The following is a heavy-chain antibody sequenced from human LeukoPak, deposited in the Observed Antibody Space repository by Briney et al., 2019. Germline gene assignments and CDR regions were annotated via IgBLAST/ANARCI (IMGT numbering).Heavy chain of an antibody. CDR3: AKDGGNYEFDY. J-gene: IGHJ4*02. Sequence: GGSLRLSCAASGFTFSSYVMHWVRHAPGRGLEWVAFIPYDGSKNYYTDSVKGRFTIARDNSRNTLDLQMNTLRAEDTAVYYCAKDGGNYEFDYWGQGTLVTVSA. D-gene: IGHD4-11*01. CDR1: GFTFSSYV. CDR2: IPYDGSKN. V-gene: IGHV3-30*02.